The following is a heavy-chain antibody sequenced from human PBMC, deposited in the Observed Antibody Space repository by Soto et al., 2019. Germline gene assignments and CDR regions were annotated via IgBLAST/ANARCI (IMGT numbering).Heavy chain of an antibody. CDR3: ARTQVVEMATIHYFDY. CDR1: GGSIRSTTYY. J-gene: IGHJ4*02. CDR2: IYDNGYT. D-gene: IGHD5-12*01. Sequence: PSETLSLTCTVSGGSIRSTTYYWGWIRQSPGKGLEWIGYIYDNGYTKYKPSLKSRVTISVDTSKNQFSLKLSSVTAADTAVYYCARTQVVEMATIHYFDYWGQGTLVTVSS. V-gene: IGHV4-61*05.